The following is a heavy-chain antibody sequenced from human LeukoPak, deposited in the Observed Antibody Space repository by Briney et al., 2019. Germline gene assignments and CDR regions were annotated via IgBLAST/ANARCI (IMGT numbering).Heavy chain of an antibody. CDR2: ISYDGSNK. CDR1: GFTFSSYA. J-gene: IGHJ6*03. V-gene: IGHV3-30*04. CDR3: ARDNDYALVLYMDV. D-gene: IGHD4-17*01. Sequence: TGGSLRLSCAASGFTFSSYAVHWVRQAPGKGLEWVAVISYDGSNKYYADSVKGRFTISRDNSKNTLYLQMNSLRAEDTAVYYCARDNDYALVLYMDVWGKGTTVTVSS.